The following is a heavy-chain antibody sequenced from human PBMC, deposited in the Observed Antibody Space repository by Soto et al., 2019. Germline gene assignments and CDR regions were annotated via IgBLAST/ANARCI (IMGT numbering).Heavy chain of an antibody. CDR2: IIPIFGTT. D-gene: IGHD4-17*01. Sequence: GASVKVSCKASGGTFSRYAISWVRQAPGQGLDCMGGIIPIFGTTNYAQKFQGRVTITADESTSTAYVELSSLRSEDTAVYFCARDPGATVYYYYGMDVWGQGTTVTVSS. CDR3: ARDPGATVYYYYGMDV. J-gene: IGHJ6*02. CDR1: GGTFSRYA. V-gene: IGHV1-69*13.